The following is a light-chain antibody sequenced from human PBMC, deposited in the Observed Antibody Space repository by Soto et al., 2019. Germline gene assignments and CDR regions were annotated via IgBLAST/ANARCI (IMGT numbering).Light chain of an antibody. CDR2: GAS. V-gene: IGKV3-20*01. CDR3: QKYGGSPWT. CDR1: QSISDT. Sequence: IVFTPSPATLSVSAWGRATLSFRSSQSISDTLAWYQQKPGQAPRLLIYGASSRATGIPDRFSGSGSGTDFTLTISRLEREDFAVFYCQKYGGSPWTFGQGTKVDIK. J-gene: IGKJ1*01.